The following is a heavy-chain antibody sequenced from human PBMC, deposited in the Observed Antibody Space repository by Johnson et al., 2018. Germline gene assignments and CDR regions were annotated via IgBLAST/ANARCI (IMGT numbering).Heavy chain of an antibody. Sequence: QVQLVQSGPGLVKPSETLSLTCNVSGGSISSYSWRWIRQPPGKGLEWIGYIHYSVSTNYNPSLKRRVTILINTSKNQFSLNLSSVTAADPAVNYCARPRSAYSSGPDAFDIWGQGTMVTVSS. CDR3: ARPRSAYSSGPDAFDI. J-gene: IGHJ3*02. CDR2: IHYSVST. CDR1: GGSISSYS. D-gene: IGHD6-19*01. V-gene: IGHV4-59*01.